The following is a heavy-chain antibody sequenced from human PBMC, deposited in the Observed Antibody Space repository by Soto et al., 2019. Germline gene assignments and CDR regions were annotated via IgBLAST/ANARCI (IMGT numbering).Heavy chain of an antibody. CDR1: GYSFTSLY. Sequence: QVQLVQSGAEVRKPGASVKVSCKASGYSFTSLYFNWVRQATGQGLEWIGWMNPHSGDTGFAQRFQGRVTMTRNTSINTAYMELRSLRSQDTAVYYCARGSPGPVDHWGQRTQVTVSS. D-gene: IGHD3-10*01. CDR2: MNPHSGDT. J-gene: IGHJ4*02. CDR3: ARGSPGPVDH. V-gene: IGHV1-8*01.